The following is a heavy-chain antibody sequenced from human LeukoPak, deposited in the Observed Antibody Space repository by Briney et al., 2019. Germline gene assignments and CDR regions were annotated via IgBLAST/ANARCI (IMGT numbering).Heavy chain of an antibody. CDR1: GFTVSRNY. CDR2: IYSGGST. Sequence: GGSLRLTCAASGFTVSRNYMSWVRQAAGKGLEWVSVIYSGGSTYYADSVKGRFTISRDNSKNTLYLQMNSLRAEDTAVYYCARDLYYYDSSGLDAFDIWGQGTMVTVSS. D-gene: IGHD3-22*01. J-gene: IGHJ3*02. V-gene: IGHV3-66*01. CDR3: ARDLYYYDSSGLDAFDI.